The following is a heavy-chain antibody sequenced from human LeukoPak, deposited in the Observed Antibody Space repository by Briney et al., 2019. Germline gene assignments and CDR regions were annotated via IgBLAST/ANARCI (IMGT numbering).Heavy chain of an antibody. D-gene: IGHD5-18*01. CDR3: ARSKRGYSYGYRVLYFDY. J-gene: IGHJ4*02. V-gene: IGHV1-69*01. CDR2: IIPIFGRA. Sequence: SVKVSCKASGGTFSSYAISWVRQAPGQGLEWMGGIIPIFGRANYAQKFQGRVTITADESTSTAYMELSSLRSEDTAVYYCARSKRGYSYGYRVLYFDYWGQGTLVTVSS. CDR1: GGTFSSYA.